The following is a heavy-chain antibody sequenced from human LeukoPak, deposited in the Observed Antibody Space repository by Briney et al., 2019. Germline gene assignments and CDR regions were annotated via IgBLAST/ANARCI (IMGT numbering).Heavy chain of an antibody. CDR2: IWYDGSNK. J-gene: IGHJ4*02. CDR3: ARDSSTKDYYDSSGYDPYFDY. Sequence: GGSLRLSCAASGFTFSSYGMHWVRQAPGKGLEWVAVIWYDGSNKYYEDSVKGRFTISRDNSKNTLYLQMNSLRAEDTAVYYCARDSSTKDYYDSSGYDPYFDYWGQGTLVTVSS. D-gene: IGHD3-22*01. V-gene: IGHV3-33*01. CDR1: GFTFSSYG.